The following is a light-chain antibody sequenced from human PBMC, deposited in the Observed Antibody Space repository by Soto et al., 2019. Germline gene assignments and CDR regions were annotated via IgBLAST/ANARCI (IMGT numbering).Light chain of an antibody. CDR2: GAS. CDR1: QSLSSSY. Sequence: EIVLTQSPGTLSLSPGEGATLSCRASQSLSSSYLVWYQQKPGQAPRLLIYGASSRATGIPDRFSGSGSGTDFTLTISRLEPEDFAVYYCQHYGSSPYTFRQGTKLEIK. CDR3: QHYGSSPYT. V-gene: IGKV3-20*01. J-gene: IGKJ2*01.